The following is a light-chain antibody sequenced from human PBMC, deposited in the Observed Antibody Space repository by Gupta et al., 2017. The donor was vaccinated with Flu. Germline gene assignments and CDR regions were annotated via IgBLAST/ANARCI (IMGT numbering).Light chain of an antibody. CDR2: DAS. Sequence: DTKMTQSPSFLSASVGDRVTITCRTSQRIGSYLNWYQQKPGKAPKFLIYDASTGQSGVPSRFSGSGSGTDFTLTISSLQPEDFATYYCQQRYNFPVTFGQGTKVEV. CDR1: QRIGSY. J-gene: IGKJ1*01. CDR3: QQRYNFPVT. V-gene: IGKV1-39*01.